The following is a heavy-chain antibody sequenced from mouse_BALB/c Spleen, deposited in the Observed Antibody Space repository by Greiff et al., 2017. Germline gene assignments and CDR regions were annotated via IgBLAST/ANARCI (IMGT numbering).Heavy chain of an antibody. J-gene: IGHJ4*01. V-gene: IGHV7-3*02. CDR1: GFTFTDYY. Sequence: EVMLVESGGGLVQPGGSLRLSCATSGFTFTDYYMSWVRQPPGKALEWLGFIRNKANGYTTEYSASVKGRFTISRDNSQSILYLQMNTLRAEDSATYYCARVGSIYAMDYWGQGTSVTVSS. CDR3: ARVGSIYAMDY. CDR2: IRNKANGYTT. D-gene: IGHD1-1*01.